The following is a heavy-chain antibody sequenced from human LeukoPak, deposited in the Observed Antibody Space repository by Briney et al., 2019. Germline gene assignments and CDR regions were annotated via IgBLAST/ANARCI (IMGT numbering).Heavy chain of an antibody. D-gene: IGHD2-2*01. Sequence: GGSLRLSCAASGFTFSSYAMSWVRQAPGKGLEWVAVISYDGSNKYYADSVRGRFTISRDNSKNTLYLQMNSLRAEDTAVYYCAKGPAAIESWGQGTLVTVSS. CDR1: GFTFSSYA. CDR2: ISYDGSNK. CDR3: AKGPAAIES. J-gene: IGHJ4*02. V-gene: IGHV3-30*18.